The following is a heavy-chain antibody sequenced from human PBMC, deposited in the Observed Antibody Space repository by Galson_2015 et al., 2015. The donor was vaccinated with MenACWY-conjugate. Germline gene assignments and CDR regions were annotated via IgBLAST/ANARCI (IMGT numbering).Heavy chain of an antibody. Sequence: SLRLSCAASGFTFSDYYMSWIRQAPGKGLEWVSYISSSSSYTNYADSVKGRFTISRDNAKNSLYLQMNSLRAEDTAVYYCARQRTYYYDSSGYSDYWGQGTLVTVSS. CDR3: ARQRTYYYDSSGYSDY. CDR2: ISSSSSYT. D-gene: IGHD3-22*01. CDR1: GFTFSDYY. V-gene: IGHV3-11*03. J-gene: IGHJ4*02.